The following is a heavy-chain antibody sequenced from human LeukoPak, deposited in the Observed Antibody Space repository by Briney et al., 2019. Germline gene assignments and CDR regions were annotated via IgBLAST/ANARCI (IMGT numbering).Heavy chain of an antibody. CDR1: GGSISSYY. D-gene: IGHD6-19*01. Sequence: PSETLSLACPVSGGSISSYYWSWIRQPPGKGLGWIGYIYTSGSPNYNPSLKGRVTISVDTSKNQFSLKLSSVTAADTAVYYCASTGYCSGWGSSNWGQGTLVTVSS. V-gene: IGHV4-4*09. CDR3: ASTGYCSGWGSSN. J-gene: IGHJ4*02. CDR2: IYTSGSP.